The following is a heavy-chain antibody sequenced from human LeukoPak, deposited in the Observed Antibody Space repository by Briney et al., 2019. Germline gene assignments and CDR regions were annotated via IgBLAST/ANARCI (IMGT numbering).Heavy chain of an antibody. CDR2: ISGSGGNT. Sequence: GGSVTLLCAACGFLLSSFPMRRPRHAREKGLEWGSDISGSGGNTYYAAPVKGRLTISRDNSKNALYAQINSLSAEDSAVYYCAKGRARIAAASAYGGQETLVTVPS. V-gene: IGHV3-23*01. J-gene: IGHJ4*02. CDR3: AKGRARIAAASAY. D-gene: IGHD6-13*01. CDR1: GFLLSSFP.